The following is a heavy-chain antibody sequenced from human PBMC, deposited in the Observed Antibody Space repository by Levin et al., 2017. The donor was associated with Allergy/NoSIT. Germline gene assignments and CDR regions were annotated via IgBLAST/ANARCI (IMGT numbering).Heavy chain of an antibody. D-gene: IGHD5-24*01. Sequence: GESLKISCAASGFTFSNYWMHWVRQAPGKGLVWVSRIDSDGSNTNYADSVKGRFTISRDNAKNTLYLQMNSLRVEDTAVYYCARWRATTFPWAFDIWGQGTMVTVSS. CDR3: ARWRATTFPWAFDI. CDR1: GFTFSNYW. CDR2: IDSDGSNT. J-gene: IGHJ3*02. V-gene: IGHV3-74*01.